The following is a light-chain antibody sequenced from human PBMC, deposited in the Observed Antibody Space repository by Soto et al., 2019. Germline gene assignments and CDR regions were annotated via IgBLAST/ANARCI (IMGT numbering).Light chain of an antibody. V-gene: IGKV1-39*01. CDR1: QSIGSY. CDR2: AAS. J-gene: IGKJ4*01. CDR3: QQSYYTPLT. Sequence: DIQMTQSPSSLSASVGDRVTITCRASQSIGSYLNWYQQAPGRAPKFLISAASSLQSGVPPRFSGSGSGTDFSLTISSLQPEDFATYFCQQSYYTPLTFGGGTKVEIK.